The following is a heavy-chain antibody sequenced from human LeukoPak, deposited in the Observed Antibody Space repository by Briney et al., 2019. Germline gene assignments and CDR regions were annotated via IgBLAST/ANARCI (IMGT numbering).Heavy chain of an antibody. J-gene: IGHJ5*02. V-gene: IGHV3-7*01. CDR3: AKDRAPGLTRLPNWFDP. D-gene: IGHD2-15*01. CDR1: GFTFSTSW. Sequence: PGGSLRLSCAASGFTFSTSWMSWVRQAPGKGLEWVANIKEDGSERYYVDSVKGRFTISRDNSKNTLYLQMNSLRAEDTAVYYCAKDRAPGLTRLPNWFDPWGQGTLVTVSS. CDR2: IKEDGSER.